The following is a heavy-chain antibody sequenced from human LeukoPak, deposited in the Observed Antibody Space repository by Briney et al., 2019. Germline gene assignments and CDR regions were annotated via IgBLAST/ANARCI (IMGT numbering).Heavy chain of an antibody. Sequence: PGGSLRLSCAASGFTFSSYAMHWVRQAPGKGLEYVSAISSNGGSTYYANSVKGRFTISRDNSKNTLYLQMGSLRAEDMAVYYCARDASGYSYEGVLDYWGQGTLVTVSS. D-gene: IGHD5-18*01. CDR1: GFTFSSYA. CDR3: ARDASGYSYEGVLDY. V-gene: IGHV3-64*01. CDR2: ISSNGGST. J-gene: IGHJ4*02.